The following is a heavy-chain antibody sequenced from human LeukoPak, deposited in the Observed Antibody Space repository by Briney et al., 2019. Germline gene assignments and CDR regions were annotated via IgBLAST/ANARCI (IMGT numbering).Heavy chain of an antibody. D-gene: IGHD6-19*01. Sequence: GGSLRLSCAASGFTVSSNYMSWVRQAPGKGLEWVSVIYSGGSTYYADSVKGRFTISRDNSKNTLYLQMNSLRAEDTAVYYCARVQTVAGFDYWGQGTLDTVSS. CDR3: ARVQTVAGFDY. CDR1: GFTVSSNY. V-gene: IGHV3-66*01. J-gene: IGHJ4*02. CDR2: IYSGGST.